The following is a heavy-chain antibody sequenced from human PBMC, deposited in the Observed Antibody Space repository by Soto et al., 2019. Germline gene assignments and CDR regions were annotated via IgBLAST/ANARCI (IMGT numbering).Heavy chain of an antibody. Sequence: EVQLLESGGILAQPGGSLRLSCAASGFSFGTFAMNWVRQAPGEGLEWVSSIGGSGTMTHYADSVKGRFTISRDNSKNMVYLQMNTLRAEDTAVYYCVKDLEKWLVQLGGLDSWGQGTLVTVSS. CDR1: GFSFGTFA. V-gene: IGHV3-23*01. D-gene: IGHD6-19*01. J-gene: IGHJ4*02. CDR3: VKDLEKWLVQLGGLDS. CDR2: IGGSGTMT.